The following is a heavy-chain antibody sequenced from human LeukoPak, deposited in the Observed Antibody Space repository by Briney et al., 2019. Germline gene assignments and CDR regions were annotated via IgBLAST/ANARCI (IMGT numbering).Heavy chain of an antibody. J-gene: IGHJ4*02. CDR3: ATLRGDTWYSDY. Sequence: PGGSPRLSCAPSGFTVSSNSMTWVRQAPGKGLEWVSVIYSDGSTYNADSVKGRFTISRDKSKNTLYLQMNSLRAEDTAVYFCATLRGDTWYSDYWGQGTLVTVSS. CDR2: IYSDGST. D-gene: IGHD1-26*01. CDR1: GFTVSSNS. V-gene: IGHV3-53*01.